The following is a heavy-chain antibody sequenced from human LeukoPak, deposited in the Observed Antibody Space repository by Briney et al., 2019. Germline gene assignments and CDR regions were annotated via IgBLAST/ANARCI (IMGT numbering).Heavy chain of an antibody. J-gene: IGHJ4*02. CDR1: GYTFTSYY. Sequence: ASVKVSCKASGYTFTSYYMHWVRQAPGQGLEWMGLINPSGGSTSYAQKFQGRVTMTRDMSTSTVYMELSSLRSEDTAVYYCARGTATAEIDYWGQGTLVTVSS. CDR2: INPSGGST. V-gene: IGHV1-46*01. D-gene: IGHD5-24*01. CDR3: ARGTATAEIDY.